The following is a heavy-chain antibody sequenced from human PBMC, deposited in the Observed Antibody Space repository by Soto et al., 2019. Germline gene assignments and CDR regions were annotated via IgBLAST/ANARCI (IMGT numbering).Heavy chain of an antibody. Sequence: EVQLLESGGGLVQPGGSLRLSCAASGFTFSSYAMSWVRQAPGKGLEWVSAISGSGGSTYYADSVKGRFTISRDNSKNTLYLQMNSLRAEDTAVYYCAKRGYVLRFLEWLSDAFDIWGQGTMVTVSS. V-gene: IGHV3-23*01. D-gene: IGHD3-3*01. J-gene: IGHJ3*02. CDR2: ISGSGGST. CDR1: GFTFSSYA. CDR3: AKRGYVLRFLEWLSDAFDI.